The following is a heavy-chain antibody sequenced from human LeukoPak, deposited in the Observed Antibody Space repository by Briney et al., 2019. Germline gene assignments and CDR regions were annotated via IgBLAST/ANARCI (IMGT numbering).Heavy chain of an antibody. CDR2: IIPIFGTA. Sequence: SVKASCKASGGTFSSYAISWVRQAPGQGLEWMGGIIPIFGTANYAQKFQGRVTITADESTSTAYMELSSLRSEDTAVYYCARPGGYYDSSGYYSFDYWGQGTLVTVSS. D-gene: IGHD3-22*01. CDR1: GGTFSSYA. V-gene: IGHV1-69*13. J-gene: IGHJ4*02. CDR3: ARPGGYYDSSGYYSFDY.